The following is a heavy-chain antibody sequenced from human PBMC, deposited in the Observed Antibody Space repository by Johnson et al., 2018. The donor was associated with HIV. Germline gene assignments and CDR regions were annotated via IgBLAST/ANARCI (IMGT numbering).Heavy chain of an antibody. Sequence: VQLVESGGGLIQPGGSLRLSCAASGFTVSSNYMSWVRQAPGKGLEWVSVIYSGGSTYYADSVKGRYTISRDNSKNTLYRPMNSLRADDTAVYYCARAYSYGAFDIWGQGTRVTVSS. CDR2: IYSGGST. CDR1: GFTVSSNY. J-gene: IGHJ3*02. D-gene: IGHD5-18*01. CDR3: ARAYSYGAFDI. V-gene: IGHV3-53*01.